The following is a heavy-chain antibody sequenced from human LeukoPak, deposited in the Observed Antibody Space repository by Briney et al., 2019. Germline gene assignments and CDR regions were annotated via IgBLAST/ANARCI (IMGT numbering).Heavy chain of an antibody. Sequence: PGGSLRLSCAASGFTFSSYAMSWVRQAPGKGLEWVSAISGSGGSTYYADSVKGRFTISRDNSKNTLYLQMNSLRAEDTAVYYCAKTGNSITMIVVVINNLDYWAREPWSPSPQ. D-gene: IGHD3-22*01. CDR1: GFTFSSYA. V-gene: IGHV3-23*01. CDR2: ISGSGGST. CDR3: AKTGNSITMIVVVINNLDY. J-gene: IGHJ4*02.